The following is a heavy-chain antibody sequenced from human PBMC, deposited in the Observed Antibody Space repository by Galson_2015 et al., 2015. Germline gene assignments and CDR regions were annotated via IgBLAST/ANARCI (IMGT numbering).Heavy chain of an antibody. CDR3: ASRKGSSGWYDAFDI. V-gene: IGHV1-46*01. Sequence: SVKVSCKASGYTFTSYYMHWVRQAPGQGLEWMGIINPSGGSTSYAQKFQGRVTMTRDTSTTTVYMELSNLRSEDTAVYYCASRKGSSGWYDAFDIWGQGTMVTVSS. CDR1: GYTFTSYY. CDR2: INPSGGST. D-gene: IGHD6-19*01. J-gene: IGHJ3*02.